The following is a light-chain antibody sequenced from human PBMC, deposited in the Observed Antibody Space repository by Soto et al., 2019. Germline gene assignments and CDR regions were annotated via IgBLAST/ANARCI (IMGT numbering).Light chain of an antibody. CDR1: QNINGN. J-gene: IGKJ4*01. CDR2: RTS. CDR3: QQYNNWPRAT. V-gene: IGKV3-15*01. Sequence: EIGMTQSPATLSVSPGERATLSCKASQNINGNLAWYQQKPGQAPRLLMFRTSTRATGFPARFSASGSGTEFNLTISSLQSEDFAIYYCQQYNNWPRATSGGGTKVEIK.